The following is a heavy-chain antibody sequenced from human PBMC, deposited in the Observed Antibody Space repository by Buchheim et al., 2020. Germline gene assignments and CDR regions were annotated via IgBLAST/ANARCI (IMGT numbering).Heavy chain of an antibody. D-gene: IGHD2-21*02. CDR2: ILYDGSNK. CDR1: GFTFSSYG. J-gene: IGHJ4*02. CDR3: AKAIVVVTAIPDY. V-gene: IGHV3-30*18. Sequence: QVQLVESGGGVVQPGRSLRLSCAASGFTFSSYGMHWVRQAPGKGLEWVAVILYDGSNKYYADSVKGRFTISRDNTKNTLYLPMNSLRAEYTAVYYCAKAIVVVTAIPDYWGQGTL.